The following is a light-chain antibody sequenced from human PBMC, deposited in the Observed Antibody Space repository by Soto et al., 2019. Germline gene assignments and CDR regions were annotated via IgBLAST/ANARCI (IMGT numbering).Light chain of an antibody. Sequence: GDTVTITCRASQTIRNSLAWYQHKPGKAPKLLIYQTSTLESGVPSRFSGSGSGTEFTLTISSLQPDDSATYYCQQYNSYWTFGQGTKVEIK. V-gene: IGKV1-5*03. CDR3: QQYNSYWT. CDR1: QTIRNS. CDR2: QTS. J-gene: IGKJ1*01.